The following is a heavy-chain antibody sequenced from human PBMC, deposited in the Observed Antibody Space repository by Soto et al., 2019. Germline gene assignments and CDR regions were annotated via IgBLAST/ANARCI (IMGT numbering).Heavy chain of an antibody. Sequence: GGSLRLSCAASGFTFSSYAMSWVRQAPGKGLEWVSAISGSGGSTYYADSVKGRFTISRDNSKNTLYLQMNSLRAEDTAVEYCSKVGGSYYYYYYGMDVWGQGTMVTVSS. J-gene: IGHJ6*02. CDR2: ISGSGGST. D-gene: IGHD1-26*01. V-gene: IGHV3-23*01. CDR1: GFTFSSYA. CDR3: SKVGGSYYYYYYGMDV.